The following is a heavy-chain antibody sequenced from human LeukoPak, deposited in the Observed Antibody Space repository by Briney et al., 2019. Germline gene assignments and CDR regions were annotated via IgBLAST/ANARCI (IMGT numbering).Heavy chain of an antibody. CDR3: ARVPQRPDCYGMDV. J-gene: IGHJ6*04. V-gene: IGHV1-2*04. CDR1: GYTFIDHY. CDR2: INPNTGGT. Sequence: GASVTVSCKASGYTFIDHYIHWVRQAPGQGLEWMGWINPNTGGTNYAQEFQAWVSMTRDASISTAYMELRRLKSDDTAVYYCARVPQRPDCYGMDVWGKGTRVTVSP.